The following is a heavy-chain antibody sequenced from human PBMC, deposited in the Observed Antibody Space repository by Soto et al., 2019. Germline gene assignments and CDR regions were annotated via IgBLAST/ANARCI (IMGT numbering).Heavy chain of an antibody. CDR1: GYSFTSYW. CDR3: ARHFCISTSGWFDP. J-gene: IGHJ5*02. CDR2: IYPGDSDT. D-gene: IGHD2-2*01. V-gene: IGHV5-51*01. Sequence: GESLKISCKGSGYSFTSYWIGWVRQMPGKGLEWMGIIYPGDSDTRYSPSFQGQVTISADKSISTAYLQWSSLKASDTAMYYWARHFCISTSGWFDPGGREPLVTVSS.